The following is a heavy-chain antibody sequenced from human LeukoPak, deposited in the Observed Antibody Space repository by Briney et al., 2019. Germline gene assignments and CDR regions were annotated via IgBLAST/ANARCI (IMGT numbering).Heavy chain of an antibody. V-gene: IGHV3-23*01. CDR3: ARFRAYGRSSWSPDFDY. CDR1: GFTFSSYA. CDR2: ISGSGGST. D-gene: IGHD6-13*01. J-gene: IGHJ4*02. Sequence: GGSLRLSCAASGFTFSSYAMSWVRQAPGKGLEWVSAISGSGGSTYYADSVKGRFTISRDNAKSSLYLQMNSLRAEDTAVYYCARFRAYGRSSWSPDFDYWGQGTLVTVSS.